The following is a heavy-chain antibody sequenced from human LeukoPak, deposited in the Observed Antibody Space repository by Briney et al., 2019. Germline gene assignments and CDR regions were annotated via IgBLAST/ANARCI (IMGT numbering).Heavy chain of an antibody. J-gene: IGHJ4*02. Sequence: GASGKVSCKAAGYTFTSYGISWGRQAPGQGVGWRRWISAYNGNTNYAQKVQGRVTMTTDTSTSTAYMELRSLRSDDTAVYYCASGCGGDCYSEFDYWGQGTLVTVSS. D-gene: IGHD2-21*01. CDR1: GYTFTSYG. CDR2: ISAYNGNT. CDR3: ASGCGGDCYSEFDY. V-gene: IGHV1-18*01.